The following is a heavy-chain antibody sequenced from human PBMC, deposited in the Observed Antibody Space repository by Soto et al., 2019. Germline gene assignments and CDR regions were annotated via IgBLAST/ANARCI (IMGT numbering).Heavy chain of an antibody. J-gene: IGHJ5*02. CDR2: IYPGDSDT. Sequence: PGESLKISCKGAGYSFTTYWIAWVRQMPGKGLEWMGLIYPGDSDTRYNPSFQGQVTISADKSINTFYLEWTSLKASDTAKYYLARLGFSQQLVLDKFRFDPWGQGTQVTVSS. D-gene: IGHD6-13*01. V-gene: IGHV5-51*01. CDR1: GYSFTTYW. CDR3: ARLGFSQQLVLDKFRFDP.